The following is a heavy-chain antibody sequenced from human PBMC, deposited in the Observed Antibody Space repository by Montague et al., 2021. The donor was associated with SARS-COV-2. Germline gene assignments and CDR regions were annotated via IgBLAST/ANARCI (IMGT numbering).Heavy chain of an antibody. Sequence: QVLLQESGPGLVKPSETLSLTCRVSGASDSSDFWSWIRQPPGKPLEWIGCFYYGNTPYNPSFQSRATISVDTSQNHFFLKLNSLTAADTAIYYCARGRGNDWHLDYWGQGTLVTVSS. CDR1: GASDSSDF. D-gene: IGHD1-1*01. J-gene: IGHJ4*02. V-gene: IGHV4-59*02. CDR3: ARGRGNDWHLDY. CDR2: FYYGNT.